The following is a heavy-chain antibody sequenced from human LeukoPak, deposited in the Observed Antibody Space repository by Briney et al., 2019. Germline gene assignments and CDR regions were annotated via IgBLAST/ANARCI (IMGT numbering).Heavy chain of an antibody. CDR3: VRENWYYDY. Sequence: ASVKVSCKASGYSFNIYYIHWVRQAPGQGLEWVGWMYPKNGGTNYAQNFQGRVTLTRDTSITTAYMELSSLNSDDTALYYCVRENWYYDYWGQGTLVTVSS. D-gene: IGHD1-1*01. V-gene: IGHV1-2*02. J-gene: IGHJ4*02. CDR2: MYPKNGGT. CDR1: GYSFNIYY.